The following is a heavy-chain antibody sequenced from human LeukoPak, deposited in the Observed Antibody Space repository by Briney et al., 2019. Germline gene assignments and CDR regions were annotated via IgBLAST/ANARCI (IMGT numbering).Heavy chain of an antibody. CDR1: GDSFTSYW. CDR2: VYPGDSDT. J-gene: IGHJ5*02. D-gene: IGHD3-22*01. Sequence: GESLKISCKGSGDSFTSYWIGWVRQMPAKGLEWLGIVYPGDSDTRYSPSFQGQVTISADKSIRTAYLQWSSLKASDTAMYFCATSFYYDSSGYYWNWFDPWGQGTLVTVSS. V-gene: IGHV5-51*01. CDR3: ATSFYYDSSGYYWNWFDP.